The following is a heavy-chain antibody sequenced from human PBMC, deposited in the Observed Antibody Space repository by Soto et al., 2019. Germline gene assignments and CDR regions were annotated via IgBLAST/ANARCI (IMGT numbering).Heavy chain of an antibody. CDR3: ARDHKWDGMDV. CDR2: IYYSGTT. CDR1: GFTFSSYA. Sequence: LRLSCAASGFTFSSYAMSWVRQAPGKGLEWIGYIYYSGTTYYNPSLRSRVIMSVDTSKNQFSLKLSSVTAADTAVYYCARDHKWDGMDVWGQGTTVTVSS. D-gene: IGHD1-26*01. V-gene: IGHV4-31*02. J-gene: IGHJ6*02.